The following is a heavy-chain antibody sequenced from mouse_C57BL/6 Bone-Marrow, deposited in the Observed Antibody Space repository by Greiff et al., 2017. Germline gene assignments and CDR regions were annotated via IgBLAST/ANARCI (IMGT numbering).Heavy chain of an antibody. Sequence: VKLVESGAELARPGASVKMSCKASGYTFTSYTMHWVKQRPGQGLEWIGYINPSSGYTKYNQKFKDKATLTADKSSSTAYMQLSSLTSEDSAVYDCARRGITTVNYFDYWGQGTTLTVSS. CDR2: INPSSGYT. D-gene: IGHD1-1*01. CDR1: GYTFTSYT. V-gene: IGHV1-4*01. J-gene: IGHJ2*01. CDR3: ARRGITTVNYFDY.